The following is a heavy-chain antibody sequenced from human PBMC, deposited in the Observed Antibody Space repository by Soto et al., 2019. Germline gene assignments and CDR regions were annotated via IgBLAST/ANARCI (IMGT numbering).Heavy chain of an antibody. J-gene: IGHJ4*02. CDR3: AKDGGSLWDYFDY. Sequence: GGSLRLSCAASGFTFDDYAMHWVRQAPGKGLEWVSGISWNSGSIGYADSVKGRFTISRDNAKNSLYLQMNSLRAEDTALYYCAKDGGSLWDYFDYWGQGTLVTVSS. D-gene: IGHD3-16*01. CDR1: GFTFDDYA. CDR2: ISWNSGSI. V-gene: IGHV3-9*01.